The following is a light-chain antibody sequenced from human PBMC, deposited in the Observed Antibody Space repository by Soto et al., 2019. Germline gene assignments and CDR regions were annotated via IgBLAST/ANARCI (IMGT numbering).Light chain of an antibody. V-gene: IGKV1-33*01. CDR2: DAS. CDR3: QQYDNLPT. CDR1: QDISNY. Sequence: DIQMTQSPSSLSASVGDRVPITCQASQDISNYLNWYQQKPGKAPKLLIYDASNLETGVPSRFSGSGSGTDFTFTISSLQPEDIATYYCQQYDNLPTFGQGTDWRL. J-gene: IGKJ5*01.